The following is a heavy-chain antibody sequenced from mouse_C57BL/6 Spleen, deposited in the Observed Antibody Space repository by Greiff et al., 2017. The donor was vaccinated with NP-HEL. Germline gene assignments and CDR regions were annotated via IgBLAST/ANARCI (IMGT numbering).Heavy chain of an antibody. V-gene: IGHV1-52*01. CDR1: GYTFTSYW. CDR2: IDPSDSET. D-gene: IGHD4-1*01. J-gene: IGHJ2*01. Sequence: QVQLQQPGAELVRPGSSVKLSCKASGYTFTSYWMHWVKQRPIQGLEWIGNIDPSDSETHYNQKFKDKATLPVDKSSSTAYMQRSSLTSEDSAVYDCARWAGTSLDYWGQGTTLTVSS. CDR3: ARWAGTSLDY.